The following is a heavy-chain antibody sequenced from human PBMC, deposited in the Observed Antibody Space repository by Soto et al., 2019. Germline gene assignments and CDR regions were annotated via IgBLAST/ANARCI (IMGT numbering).Heavy chain of an antibody. CDR1: GYTITSYS. Sequence: GASVEVSCKASGYTITSYSIHLVRQAPGQRLEWMGWIIADNGNTKYSQKFQGRVTITRDVSANTASLELISLRSEDTAVYYCARGSGSFFPYFNYWSQGTLVTVSS. D-gene: IGHD1-26*01. J-gene: IGHJ4*02. CDR3: ARGSGSFFPYFNY. CDR2: IIADNGNT. V-gene: IGHV1-3*01.